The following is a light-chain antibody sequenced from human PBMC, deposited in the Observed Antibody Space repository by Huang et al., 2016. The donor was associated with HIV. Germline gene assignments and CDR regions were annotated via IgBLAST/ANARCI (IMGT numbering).Light chain of an antibody. CDR1: QSLLYTSKNKKH. CDR2: WAT. Sequence: DIVMTQSPESLAVSLGERAPINCKSNQSLLYTSKNKKHLAWNQQKAGQPPQLLIYWATFRECGVPDRFRGSGSGTELTLTISSLQAEDVAVYYCQQYYSALSFTFGGGTKVEIK. J-gene: IGKJ4*01. V-gene: IGKV4-1*01. CDR3: QQYYSALSFT.